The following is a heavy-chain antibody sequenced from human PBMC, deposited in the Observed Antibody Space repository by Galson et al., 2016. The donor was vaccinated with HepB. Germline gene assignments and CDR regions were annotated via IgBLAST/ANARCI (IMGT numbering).Heavy chain of an antibody. CDR3: ARDPLSIAVVSVTFDY. CDR2: ISSPSSTI. V-gene: IGHV3-48*04. J-gene: IGHJ4*02. Sequence: SLRLSCAGSGFTFNNYGVNWVRQAPGKGLEWVSYISSPSSTIYYADSVKGRFTISRDNAKNSLYLQMNSLRAEDTAVYYCARDPLSIAVVSVTFDYWGQGTLVTVSS. CDR1: GFTFNNYG. D-gene: IGHD2-21*02.